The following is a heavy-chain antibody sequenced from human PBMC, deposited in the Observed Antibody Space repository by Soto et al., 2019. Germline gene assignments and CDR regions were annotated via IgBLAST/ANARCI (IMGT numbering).Heavy chain of an antibody. CDR1: GCTLSSYA. Sequence: GGTLRLSCAASGCTLSSYAMSWVRHAPGKGLEWGSGIIENGRTTYYADSVKGRCTISRDNSMNTLYLQMNGLRAHDTAEYYFVTGYRSAVDDSSGYWGQG. J-gene: IGHJ4*02. V-gene: IGHV3-23*01. D-gene: IGHD6-19*01. CDR2: IIENGRTT. CDR3: VTGYRSAVDDSSGY.